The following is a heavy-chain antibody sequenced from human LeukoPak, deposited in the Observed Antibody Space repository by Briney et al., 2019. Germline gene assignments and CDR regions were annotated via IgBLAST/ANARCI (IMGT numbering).Heavy chain of an antibody. D-gene: IGHD2-2*01. Sequence: GGSLRLSCAASGFSFSSFAMSWVRQAPEKGLEWVSGTSGSGYTTYYADSVKGRFTVSRDNSKNTLYLQMKSLRAEDTAVYYCANGYSEERYCSSASCALWSWGQGTLIAVSS. J-gene: IGHJ5*02. CDR1: GFSFSSFA. CDR3: ANGYSEERYCSSASCALWS. V-gene: IGHV3-23*01. CDR2: TSGSGYTT.